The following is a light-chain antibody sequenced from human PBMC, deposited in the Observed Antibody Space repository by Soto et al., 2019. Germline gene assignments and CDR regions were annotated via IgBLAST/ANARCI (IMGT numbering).Light chain of an antibody. CDR2: GAS. J-gene: IGKJ5*01. CDR3: QQYDDWPLT. V-gene: IGKV3-15*01. CDR1: HSVSSN. Sequence: EIVLAHFPATLSVSLRQRPTLSWRASHSVSSNLAWYQQKPGQAPRLLIYGASTRATGIPARFSGSESGTEFTLTITSLQSEDFAVYYCQQYDDWPLTFGQGTRLEIK.